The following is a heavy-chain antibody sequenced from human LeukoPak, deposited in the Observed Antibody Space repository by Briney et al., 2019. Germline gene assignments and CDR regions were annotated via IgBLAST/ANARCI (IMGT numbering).Heavy chain of an antibody. CDR1: GGSISSYY. D-gene: IGHD6-19*01. Sequence: SETLSLTCTVSGGSISSYYWSWIRQPPGKGLEWIGYIYYSGSTNYNPSLKSRVTISVDTSKNQFSLKLSSVTAADTAVYYCARGGAVAGTPVEFDYWGQGTLVTVSS. CDR2: IYYSGST. V-gene: IGHV4-59*08. CDR3: ARGGAVAGTPVEFDY. J-gene: IGHJ4*02.